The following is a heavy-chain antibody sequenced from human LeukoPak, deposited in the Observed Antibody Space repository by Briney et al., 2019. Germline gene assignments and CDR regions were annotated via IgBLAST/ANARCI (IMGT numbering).Heavy chain of an antibody. CDR3: ARDGGQDFDY. J-gene: IGHJ4*02. CDR1: GFTFSSYG. CDR2: ISFDGSKK. D-gene: IGHD3-10*01. Sequence: GGSLRLSCAASGFTFSSYGIHWVRQAPGKGLEWVAVISFDGSKKYYADSVKGRFTISRDNSKNTLYLQMNSLRAEDTAVYYCARDGGQDFDYWGQGTLVTVSS. V-gene: IGHV3-30*03.